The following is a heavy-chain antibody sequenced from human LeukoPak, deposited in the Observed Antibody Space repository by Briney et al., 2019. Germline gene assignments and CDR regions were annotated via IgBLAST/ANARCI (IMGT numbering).Heavy chain of an antibody. J-gene: IGHJ4*02. CDR2: ISYDGSSK. V-gene: IGHV3-30-3*01. D-gene: IGHD3-9*01. CDR1: GFTFSSYA. Sequence: GGSLRLSRAASGFTFSSYAMHWVRQAPGKGLEWVAVISYDGSSKYYADSVKGRFTISRDNSKNTLYLQMNSLRAEDTAVYYCARVSGKFYDILTGYYSYWGQGTLVTVSS. CDR3: ARVSGKFYDILTGYYSY.